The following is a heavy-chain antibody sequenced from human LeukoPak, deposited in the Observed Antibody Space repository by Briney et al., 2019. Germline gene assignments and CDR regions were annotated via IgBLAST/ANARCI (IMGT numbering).Heavy chain of an antibody. CDR1: GGSISSGGYY. Sequence: PSETLSLTCTVSGGSISSGGYYWSWIRQHPGKGLEWIGYIYYSGSTYYNPSLKSRVTISAETSKNQFSLKLTSVTAADTAVYYCARAAKYYYDSSGYSGTYFDYWGQGTLVTVSS. CDR3: ARAAKYYYDSSGYSGTYFDY. V-gene: IGHV4-31*03. CDR2: IYYSGST. J-gene: IGHJ4*02. D-gene: IGHD3-22*01.